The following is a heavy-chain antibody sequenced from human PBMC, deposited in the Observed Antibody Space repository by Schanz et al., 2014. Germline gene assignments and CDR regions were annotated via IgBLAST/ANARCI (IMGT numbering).Heavy chain of an antibody. CDR2: MNESHSTI. CDR3: AKTPREYCNYDNCPNWFDS. J-gene: IGHJ5*01. V-gene: IGHV3-23*01. Sequence: EVQLMESGGGLVKPGGSLRLSCAASGFSFSSYAMGWVRQARGKGLEWVSAMNESHSTIYYADSVRGRFTISRDNSKNTLYLQMNSLRAEDTAVYYCAKTPREYCNYDNCPNWFDSWGQGTLVNVSS. CDR1: GFSFSSYA. D-gene: IGHD2-15*01.